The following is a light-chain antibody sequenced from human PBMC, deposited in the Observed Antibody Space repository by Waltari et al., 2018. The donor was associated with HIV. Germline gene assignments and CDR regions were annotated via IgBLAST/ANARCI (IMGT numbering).Light chain of an antibody. V-gene: IGKV1-39*01. Sequence: DIQVTQSPSSLSASVADRVTITCRANQTITTYLNWYQQKSGKPPNLLIYAASSLQTGVPSRFSGSGSGTDFALTISSLQPEDFATDYCQQSYNSPYTFGQGTKLEIK. CDR2: AAS. J-gene: IGKJ2*01. CDR1: QTITTY. CDR3: QQSYNSPYT.